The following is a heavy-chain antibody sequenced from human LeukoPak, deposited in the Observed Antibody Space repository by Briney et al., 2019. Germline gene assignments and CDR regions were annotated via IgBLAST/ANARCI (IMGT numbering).Heavy chain of an antibody. CDR3: TRLGSSTGEDY. CDR1: GFTFSGSV. Sequence: GXLRLSXAASGFTFSGSVMHWVRQASGKGLEWVGRIRGKANSYATAYAASVKGRFTISRDDSKNTAYLQMNSLKTEDTAVYYCTRLGSSTGEDYWGQGTLVTVSS. CDR2: IRGKANSYAT. J-gene: IGHJ4*02. V-gene: IGHV3-73*01. D-gene: IGHD2-8*02.